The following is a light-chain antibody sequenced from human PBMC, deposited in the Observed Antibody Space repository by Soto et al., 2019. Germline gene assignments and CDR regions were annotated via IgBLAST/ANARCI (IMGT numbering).Light chain of an antibody. CDR3: QQSYTTPIT. CDR2: AAF. CDR1: QSISGY. Sequence: DIQMTQSPSSLSASVGDRVTITCRASQSISGYLNWYQQKPGKAPKLLIYAAFSLQSGVPSRFSGSGSGTDFTLTISSLQPEDFATYYCQQSYTTPITFGQGTQLEIK. V-gene: IGKV1-39*01. J-gene: IGKJ5*01.